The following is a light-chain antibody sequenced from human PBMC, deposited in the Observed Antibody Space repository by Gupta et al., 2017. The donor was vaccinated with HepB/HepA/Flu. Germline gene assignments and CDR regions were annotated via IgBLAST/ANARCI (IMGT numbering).Light chain of an antibody. CDR3: AAWDTSLNVVV. CDR1: NSNVARNN. CDR2: YND. Sequence: QSVLPQSPSVSGTPGQRVTISCSGSNSNVARNNVNWYQQVPGTAPKLLIYYNDERPSGVPDRFSGSKSGTSDSLAISGLQSEDEADYYCAAWDTSLNVVVFGGGTKLTVL. V-gene: IGLV1-44*01. J-gene: IGLJ2*01.